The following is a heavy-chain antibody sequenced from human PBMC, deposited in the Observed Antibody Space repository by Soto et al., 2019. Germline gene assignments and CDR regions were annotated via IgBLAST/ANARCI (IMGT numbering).Heavy chain of an antibody. J-gene: IGHJ6*02. CDR1: GGTFSSYA. V-gene: IGHV3-23*04. CDR2: ISGSGGST. CDR3: ASLAYGSGSYYGVTYGMDV. Sequence: VQLVQSGAEVKKPGSSVKVSCKASGGTFSSYAISWVRQAPGQGLEWVSAISGSGGSTYYADSVKGRFTISRDNSKNTLYLQMNSLRAEDTAVYYCASLAYGSGSYYGVTYGMDVWGQGTTVTVSS. D-gene: IGHD3-10*01.